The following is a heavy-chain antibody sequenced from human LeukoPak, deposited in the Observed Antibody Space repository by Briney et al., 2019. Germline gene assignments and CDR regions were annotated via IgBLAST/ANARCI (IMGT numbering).Heavy chain of an antibody. CDR2: ISSSSSTI. V-gene: IGHV3-48*04. CDR1: GFTFSSYS. Sequence: GGSLRLSCAASGFTFSSYSMNWVRQAPGKGLERVSYISSSSSTIYYADSVKGRFTISRDNAKNSLYLQMNSLRAEDTAVYYCARDRGYYDSSGDFDYWGQGTLVTVSS. CDR3: ARDRGYYDSSGDFDY. D-gene: IGHD3-22*01. J-gene: IGHJ4*02.